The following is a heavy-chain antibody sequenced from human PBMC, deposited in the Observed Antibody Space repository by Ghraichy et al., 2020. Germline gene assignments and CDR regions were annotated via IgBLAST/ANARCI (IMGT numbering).Heavy chain of an antibody. CDR1: GDSISSYY. CDR3: ARLKFPDYYYGMDV. Sequence: SETLSLTCTVSGDSISSYYWSWIRQPPGKGLEWIGYIYYSGSTNYNPSLKSRVTISVDTSKNQFSLKLSSVTAADTAVYYCARLKFPDYYYGMDVWGQGTTVTVSS. V-gene: IGHV4-59*01. CDR2: IYYSGST. J-gene: IGHJ6*02. D-gene: IGHD2-21*01.